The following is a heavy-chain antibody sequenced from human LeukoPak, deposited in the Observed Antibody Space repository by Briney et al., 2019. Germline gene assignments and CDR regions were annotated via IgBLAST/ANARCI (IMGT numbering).Heavy chain of an antibody. Sequence: ASVKVSCKASGYTFTTYFMYWVRQAPGQGLECMGIINPTAGSTNYAQKFQGRVTVTRDLSTTTVYMELSSLTSEDTAVYYCARLARNAGPFDYWGQGTLITVSP. CDR2: INPTAGST. CDR1: GYTFTTYF. D-gene: IGHD6-13*01. J-gene: IGHJ4*02. V-gene: IGHV1-46*01. CDR3: ARLARNAGPFDY.